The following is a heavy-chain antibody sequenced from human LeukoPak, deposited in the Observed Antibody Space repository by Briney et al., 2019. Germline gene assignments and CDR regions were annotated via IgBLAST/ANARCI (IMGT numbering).Heavy chain of an antibody. J-gene: IGHJ4*02. CDR2: ISGGGGATYYA. V-gene: IGHV3-23*01. CDR1: GFTFSSYG. CDR3: AKFYDILTGYIDY. Sequence: GGSLRLSCAASGFTFSSYGMSWVRQAPGQGLEWVSGISGGGGATYYAYYADSVKGRFTISRDNSKNTLYLLMNSLRAEDTAVYYCAKFYDILTGYIDYWGQGTLVTVSS. D-gene: IGHD3-9*01.